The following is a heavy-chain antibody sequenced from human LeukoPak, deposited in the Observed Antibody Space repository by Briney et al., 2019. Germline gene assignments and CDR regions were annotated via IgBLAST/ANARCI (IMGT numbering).Heavy chain of an antibody. CDR3: ARDDGDYWYFDL. CDR1: GTFXXXA. J-gene: IGHJ2*01. V-gene: IGHV1-69*04. D-gene: IGHD4-17*01. Sequence: GTFXXXAINWVRQAPGQGLEWMGRIIPVLGIANYAQKFQGRVTITADKSTSIAYMELSSLRSEDTAVYYCARDDGDYWYFDLWGRGTLVTVSS. CDR2: IIPVLGIA.